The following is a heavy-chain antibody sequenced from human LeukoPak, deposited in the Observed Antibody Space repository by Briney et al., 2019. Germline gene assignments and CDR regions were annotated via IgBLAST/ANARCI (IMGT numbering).Heavy chain of an antibody. V-gene: IGHV3-30*03. CDR2: ISYDGSNK. CDR3: ARLLIPVTGYSYYYYGMDV. J-gene: IGHJ6*02. Sequence: GGSLRLSCAASGFTFSSYGMHWVRQAPGKGLEWVAVISYDGSNKYYADSVKGRFTISRDNSKNTLYLQMNSLRAEDTAVYYCARLLIPVTGYSYYYYGMDVWGQGTTVTVSS. CDR1: GFTFSSYG. D-gene: IGHD3-9*01.